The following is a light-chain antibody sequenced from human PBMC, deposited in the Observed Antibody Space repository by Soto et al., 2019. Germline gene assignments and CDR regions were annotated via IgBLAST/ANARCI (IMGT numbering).Light chain of an antibody. Sequence: EFVLTHSPGTLSLSPWEIATLSCRASQTVRNNYLAWYQQKPGQAPKLLIYDASSRATGIPDRFSGGGSGTDFILTISRLEPEDFAVYYCQQYGSSGTFGPGTKVDIK. CDR3: QQYGSSGT. J-gene: IGKJ3*01. V-gene: IGKV3-20*01. CDR1: QTVRNNY. CDR2: DAS.